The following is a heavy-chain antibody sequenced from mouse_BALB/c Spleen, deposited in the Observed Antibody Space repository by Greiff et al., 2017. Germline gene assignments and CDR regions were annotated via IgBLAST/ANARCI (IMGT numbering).Heavy chain of an antibody. CDR1: GFTFSSFG. CDR3: ASIYDGYPYYFDY. J-gene: IGHJ2*01. V-gene: IGHV5-17*02. Sequence: EVKLVESGGGLVQPGGSRKLSCAASGFTFSSFGMHWVRQAPEKGLEWVAYISSGSSTIYYADTVKGRFTISRDNPKNTLFLQMTSLRSEDTAMYYCASIYDGYPYYFDYWGQGTTLTVSS. D-gene: IGHD2-3*01. CDR2: ISSGSSTI.